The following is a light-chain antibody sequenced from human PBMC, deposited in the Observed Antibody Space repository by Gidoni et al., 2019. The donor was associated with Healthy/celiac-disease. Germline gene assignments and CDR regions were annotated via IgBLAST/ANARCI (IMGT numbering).Light chain of an antibody. V-gene: IGKV3-20*01. CDR1: QSVSSSY. Sequence: EIVLTQSPGTLSLSPGERATLSCRASQSVSSSYLAWYQQKPGQAPRLLIYGASSRATGIPDRFSGSGSVTDFTLTISRLEPEDFAVYYCQQYGSSLWTFGQVTKVEIK. CDR2: GAS. CDR3: QQYGSSLWT. J-gene: IGKJ1*01.